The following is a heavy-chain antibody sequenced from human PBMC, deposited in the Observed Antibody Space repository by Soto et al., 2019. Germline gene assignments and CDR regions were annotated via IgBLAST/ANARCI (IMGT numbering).Heavy chain of an antibody. J-gene: IGHJ4*02. V-gene: IGHV4-59*01. D-gene: IGHD5-18*01. CDR3: ARVDGTAMAYHFDY. Sequence: LSLTCTVSGGSISSYYWSWIRQPPGKGLEWIGYIYYSGSTNYNPALKSRVTISVDTSKNQFSLKLSSVTAADTAVYYCARVDGTAMAYHFDYWGQGTLVTVFS. CDR2: IYYSGST. CDR1: GGSISSYY.